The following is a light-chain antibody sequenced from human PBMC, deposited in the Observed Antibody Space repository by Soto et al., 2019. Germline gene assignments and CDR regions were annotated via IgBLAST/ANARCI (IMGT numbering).Light chain of an antibody. CDR1: QSVSSSY. CDR3: QQYGSSPQT. V-gene: IGKV3-20*01. Sequence: EIVLTQSPGTLSLSPGERATLSCRASQSVSSSYLAWYQQKPGQAPRLLIYGASSRATGIPDRFRGSGSGTDVTLTISRLEPEDFAVYYCQQYGSSPQTFGQGTKLEIK. J-gene: IGKJ2*01. CDR2: GAS.